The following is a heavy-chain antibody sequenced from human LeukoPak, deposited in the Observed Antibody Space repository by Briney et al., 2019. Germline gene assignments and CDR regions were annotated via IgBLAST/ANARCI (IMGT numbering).Heavy chain of an antibody. CDR2: MYYNGRT. V-gene: IGHV4-38-2*02. D-gene: IGHD6-19*01. CDR3: ARHAPSDTTGWYYFDY. J-gene: IGHJ4*02. Sequence: SETLSLTCTVSGYSINNGFYWDWIRQPPGRGLEWIGGMYYNGRTYYNPSLKSRVHISPDTSKNHFSLKLSSVTAADTAVYYCARHAPSDTTGWYYFDYWGQGTQVTVSS. CDR1: GYSINNGFY.